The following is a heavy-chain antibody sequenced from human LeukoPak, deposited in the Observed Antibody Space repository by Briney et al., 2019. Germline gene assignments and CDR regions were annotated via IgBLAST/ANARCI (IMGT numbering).Heavy chain of an antibody. V-gene: IGHV3-9*01. CDR1: GFTFDDYA. CDR2: ISWNSGSI. J-gene: IGHJ4*02. CDR3: AKERITGTTGSFDY. Sequence: PGRSLRLSCAASGFTFDDYAMHWVRQAPGKGLEWVSGISWNSGSIGYADSVKGRFTISRDNAKNSLYLQMNSLRAEDTALYYCAKERITGTTGSFDYWGQGTLVTVSS. D-gene: IGHD1-20*01.